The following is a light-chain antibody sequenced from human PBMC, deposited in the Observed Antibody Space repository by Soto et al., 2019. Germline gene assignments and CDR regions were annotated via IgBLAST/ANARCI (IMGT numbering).Light chain of an antibody. J-gene: IGKJ1*01. V-gene: IGKV3-11*01. Sequence: EIVMTPSPATLSVSPGERATLSCRASQSVSGYVAWYQQKPGQAPRLLIYDASSRANGIPARFTGSGSGTDFSLTISSLEPEDFAVYYCQQRGTWPTFGQGTK. CDR3: QQRGTWPT. CDR2: DAS. CDR1: QSVSGY.